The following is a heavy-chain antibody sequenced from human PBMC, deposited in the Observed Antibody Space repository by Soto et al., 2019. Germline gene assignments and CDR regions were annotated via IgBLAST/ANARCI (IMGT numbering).Heavy chain of an antibody. Sequence: GGSLRLSCAASGFTFSAYYMSCIRQAPGKGLEWVSYISSSSSTIYYADSVKGRFVVSRDNSNNTLDLQMTGLKHEDTGVYYCVKGRAKRCSGTSCGLWMDVWGQGTTVTVSS. D-gene: IGHD6-19*01. CDR1: GFTFSAYY. V-gene: IGHV3-11*04. J-gene: IGHJ6*02. CDR2: ISSSSSTI. CDR3: VKGRAKRCSGTSCGLWMDV.